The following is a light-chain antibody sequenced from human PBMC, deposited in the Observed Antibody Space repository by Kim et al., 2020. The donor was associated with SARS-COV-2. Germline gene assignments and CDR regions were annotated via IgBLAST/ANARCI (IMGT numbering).Light chain of an antibody. CDR3: SSYTTSGTLV. CDR1: SSDIGDSKH. Sequence: GQSITISCIGSSSDIGDSKHVCWYQHHPGKAPKLTIYDITNRPSGLSSRFSGSKSGNTASLTISGLQGEDEAVYYCSSYTTSGTLVFGGGTKVTVL. J-gene: IGLJ2*01. V-gene: IGLV2-14*03. CDR2: DIT.